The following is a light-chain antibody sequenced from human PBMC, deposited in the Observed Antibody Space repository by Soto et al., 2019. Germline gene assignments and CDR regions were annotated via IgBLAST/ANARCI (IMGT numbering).Light chain of an antibody. CDR3: QCYDTSPTGNVV. Sequence: QSVLTQPPSVSGAPGQRVTISFTGSSSNIGACYDVHWYQQLPGTVPKLLIYHNTNRPSGVPDRFSGSKSATSASLSITGLQDEDEADYYCQCYDTSPTGNVVFGGGTKLTVL. V-gene: IGLV1-40*01. CDR2: HNT. J-gene: IGLJ2*01. CDR1: SSNIGACYD.